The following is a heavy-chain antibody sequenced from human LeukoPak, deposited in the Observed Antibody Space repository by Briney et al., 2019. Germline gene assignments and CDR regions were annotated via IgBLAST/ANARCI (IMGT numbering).Heavy chain of an antibody. D-gene: IGHD6-13*01. V-gene: IGHV3-33*01. CDR1: GFTFSSYG. Sequence: GGSLRLSCAASGFTFSSYGMHWVRQAPGKGLEWVAVIWYDGSNKYYADSVKGRFTISRDNSKNTLYLQMNSLRAEDTAVYYCARGSSSWFRSFDYWGQGALVTVSS. CDR2: IWYDGSNK. CDR3: ARGSSSWFRSFDY. J-gene: IGHJ4*02.